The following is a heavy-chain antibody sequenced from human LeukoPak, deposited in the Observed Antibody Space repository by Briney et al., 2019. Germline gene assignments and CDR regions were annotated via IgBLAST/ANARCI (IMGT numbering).Heavy chain of an antibody. Sequence: PGESLKISCKGSGYDFATYWIGWVRQMPGKGLEGVGIIYPADSDTRYSPSFQGHVTISADYSISTAYLQWSSLKASDTAIYYCARTLQSYGHNYFDPWGQGTLVTVSS. CDR2: IYPADSDT. D-gene: IGHD3-16*01. J-gene: IGHJ5*02. CDR1: GYDFATYW. CDR3: ARTLQSYGHNYFDP. V-gene: IGHV5-51*01.